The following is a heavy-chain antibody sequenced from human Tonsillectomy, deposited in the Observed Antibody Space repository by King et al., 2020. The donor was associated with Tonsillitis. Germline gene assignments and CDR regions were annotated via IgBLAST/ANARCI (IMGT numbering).Heavy chain of an antibody. D-gene: IGHD3-10*01. Sequence: QLVQSGGGVVQPGRSLRLYCAASGFTFSSYAMHWVRQAPGKGLEWVAVISYDGSNKYYADSVKGRFTISRDNSKNTLYLQMNSLRAEDTAVYYCARGGFGWGRPGPLLDYYYYGMDVWGQGTTVTVSS. J-gene: IGHJ6*02. CDR1: GFTFSSYA. V-gene: IGHV3-30-3*01. CDR3: ARGGFGWGRPGPLLDYYYYGMDV. CDR2: ISYDGSNK.